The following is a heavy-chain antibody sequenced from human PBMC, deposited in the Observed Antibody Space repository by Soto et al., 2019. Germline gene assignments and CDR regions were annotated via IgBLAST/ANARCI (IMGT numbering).Heavy chain of an antibody. CDR1: GGSFSGYY. J-gene: IGHJ4*02. V-gene: IGHV4-34*01. Sequence: SETLSLTCAVYGGSFSGYYWSWIRQPPGKGLEWIGEINHSGSTNYNPSLKSRVTISVDASKNQFSLKLSSVTAADTAVYYCARRRVYSNYVDYWGQGTLVTVSS. CDR2: INHSGST. CDR3: ARRRVYSNYVDY. D-gene: IGHD4-4*01.